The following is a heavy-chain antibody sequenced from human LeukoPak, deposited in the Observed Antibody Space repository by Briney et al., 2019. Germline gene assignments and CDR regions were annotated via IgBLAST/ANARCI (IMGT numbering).Heavy chain of an antibody. CDR3: ARVGDYYDSSDRYVHYFDY. CDR2: ISSSSSYI. D-gene: IGHD3-22*01. Sequence: GGSLRLSCVASGFTFSSYSMNWVRQAPGKGLEWVSSISSSSSYIYYADSVKGRFTISRDNAKNSLYLQMNSLRAEDTAVYYCARVGDYYDSSDRYVHYFDYWGQGTLVTVSS. CDR1: GFTFSSYS. J-gene: IGHJ4*02. V-gene: IGHV3-21*01.